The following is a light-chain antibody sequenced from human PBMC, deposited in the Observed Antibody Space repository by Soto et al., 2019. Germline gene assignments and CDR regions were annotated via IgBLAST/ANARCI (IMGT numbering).Light chain of an antibody. CDR3: QQYGSSPWT. CDR1: QSVISSY. J-gene: IGKJ1*01. Sequence: EIVLTQSPGTLSLSPGERATLSCRASQSVISSYLAWYQQKPGQAPRLLIHGVSSRATGIPDRFSGSGSGTDFTLTISRLEPEDFEVYYCQQYGSSPWTFGQGTKVEIK. CDR2: GVS. V-gene: IGKV3-20*01.